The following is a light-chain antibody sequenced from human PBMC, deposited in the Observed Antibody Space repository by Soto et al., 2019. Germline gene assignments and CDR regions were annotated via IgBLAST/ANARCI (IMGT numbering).Light chain of an antibody. CDR3: QHYWSPPSST. CDR2: GAS. Sequence: ERVLTQSPGTLSLSPGARATLSCRARQSVSRSFLAWYQQKPGQAPRLLIYGASSRATGIPDRFSGSGSGTAFTLTISGLEHEDFVVYYCQHYWSPPSSTFGQGTRLDIK. CDR1: QSVSRSF. V-gene: IGKV3-20*01. J-gene: IGKJ5*01.